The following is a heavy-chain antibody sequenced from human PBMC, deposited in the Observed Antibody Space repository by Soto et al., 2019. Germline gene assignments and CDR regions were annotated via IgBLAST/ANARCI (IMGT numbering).Heavy chain of an antibody. J-gene: IGHJ6*02. D-gene: IGHD3-9*01. CDR3: ARDNGAYYDILTGYYQYYYGMDV. CDR2: ISAYNGNT. V-gene: IGHV1-18*01. CDR1: GYPFTSYV. Sequence: ASLKVSCKSSGYPFTSYVISWVRQAPGQGLEWMGWISAYNGNTNYAQKLQGRVTMTTDTSTSTAYMELRSLRSDDTAVYYCARDNGAYYDILTGYYQYYYGMDVWGQGTTVTVSS.